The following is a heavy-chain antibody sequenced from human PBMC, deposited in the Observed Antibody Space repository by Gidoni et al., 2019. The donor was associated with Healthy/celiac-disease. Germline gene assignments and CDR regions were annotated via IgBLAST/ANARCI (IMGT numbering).Heavy chain of an antibody. V-gene: IGHV4-30-4*01. CDR3: ASTRGYSYGSYSRGDQRFDY. CDR1: GRLISSGAYY. J-gene: IGHJ4*02. CDR2: IYYSGST. D-gene: IGHD5-18*01. Sequence: QVQPQEPGPGLLKTSQPLSPTCTVFGRLISSGAYYWSWIRQPPGKCLEWIGYIYYSGSTYYNPSLKSRVTISVDTSKNQFSLKLSSVTAADTAVYYCASTRGYSYGSYSRGDQRFDYWGQGTLVTVSS.